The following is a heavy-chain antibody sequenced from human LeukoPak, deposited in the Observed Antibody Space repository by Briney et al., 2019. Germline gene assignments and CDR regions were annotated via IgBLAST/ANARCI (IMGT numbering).Heavy chain of an antibody. Sequence: PSETLSLTCTVSGGSISSYYWSWIRQPAGKGLEWIGRIYTSGSTNYNPSLKSRVTMSVDTSKNQFSLKLSSVTAADTAVYYCARDWGSITMVRGPRWFDPWGQGTLVTVSS. V-gene: IGHV4-4*07. D-gene: IGHD3-10*01. CDR1: GGSISSYY. CDR3: ARDWGSITMVRGPRWFDP. CDR2: IYTSGST. J-gene: IGHJ5*02.